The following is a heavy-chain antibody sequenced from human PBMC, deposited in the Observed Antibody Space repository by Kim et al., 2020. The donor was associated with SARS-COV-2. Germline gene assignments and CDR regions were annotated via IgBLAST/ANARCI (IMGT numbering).Heavy chain of an antibody. V-gene: IGHV3-11*05. J-gene: IGHJ4*02. CDR2: ISSSTSYR. CDR3: AGDSALELDY. Sequence: GGSLRLSCAASGFTFSDYYMSWIRQAPGKGLEWVSHISSSTSYRNYAYSAQGRFTITRDNAKNSLYLQVNSLRAEDTAVYYCAGDSALELDYWGQGTLVTVSS. D-gene: IGHD1-1*01. CDR1: GFTFSDYY.